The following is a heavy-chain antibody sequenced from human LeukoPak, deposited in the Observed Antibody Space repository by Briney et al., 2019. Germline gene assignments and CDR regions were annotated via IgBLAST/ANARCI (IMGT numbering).Heavy chain of an antibody. CDR2: MNPNSGNT. CDR1: GYTFTTYD. J-gene: IGHJ5*02. V-gene: IGHV1-8*01. Sequence: ASVKVSCKASGYTFTTYDINWVRQATGQGLEWMGWMNPNSGNTGYTQKFQGRVTMTRNASISTAYMELSSLRSEDTAVYYCARGRGSGHKENWFDPWGQGTLVTVSS. CDR3: ARGRGSGHKENWFDP. D-gene: IGHD6-19*01.